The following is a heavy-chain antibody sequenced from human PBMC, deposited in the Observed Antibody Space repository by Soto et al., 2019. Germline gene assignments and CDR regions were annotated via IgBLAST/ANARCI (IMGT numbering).Heavy chain of an antibody. Sequence: QVQLQESGPGLVKPSGTLSLTCAVSGGSIRSNNRWSWVRQPPGKGLEWIGEIFHSGSTNYNPSLKTRVTISGDKSKNQFSLKLSSVTAADTAVYYCARVYSGSYSDYWGQGTLVTVSS. CDR2: IFHSGST. CDR3: ARVYSGSYSDY. J-gene: IGHJ4*02. V-gene: IGHV4-4*02. CDR1: GGSIRSNNR. D-gene: IGHD1-26*01.